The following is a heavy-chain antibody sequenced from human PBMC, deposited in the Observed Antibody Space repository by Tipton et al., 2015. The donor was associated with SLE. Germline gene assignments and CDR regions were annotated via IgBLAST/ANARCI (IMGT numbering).Heavy chain of an antibody. CDR1: GFTFSNYG. CDR3: ARVGLDY. CDR2: ISYDESNK. V-gene: IGHV3-30*03. Sequence: SLRLSCAASGFTFSNYGMHWVRQAPGKGLEWVAVISYDESNKFYADSAKGRFTISRDNSKNTLYLQMSSLRAEDTALYYCARVGLDYWGQGTLVTVSS. J-gene: IGHJ4*02. D-gene: IGHD3-10*01.